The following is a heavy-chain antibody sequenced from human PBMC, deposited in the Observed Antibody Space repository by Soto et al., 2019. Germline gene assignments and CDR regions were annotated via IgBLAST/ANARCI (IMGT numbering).Heavy chain of an antibody. V-gene: IGHV3-48*01. J-gene: IGHJ4*02. CDR1: GFTFSSYS. CDR2: ISSSSSTI. CDR3: ARAVRGYSGYGTNFDY. Sequence: GGSLRLSCAASGFTFSSYSMNWVRQAPGKGLEWVSYISSSSSTIYYADSVKGRFTISRDNAKNSLYLQMNSLRAEDTAVYYCARAVRGYSGYGTNFDYWGQGTLVTVSS. D-gene: IGHD5-12*01.